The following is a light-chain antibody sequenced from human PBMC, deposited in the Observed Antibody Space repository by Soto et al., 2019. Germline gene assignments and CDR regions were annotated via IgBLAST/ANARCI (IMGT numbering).Light chain of an antibody. CDR3: QVWASNADPYVL. J-gene: IGLJ3*02. V-gene: IGLV3-21*04. CDR2: NDG. CDR1: NIGGKS. Sequence: SYELTQPPSVSVAPGKTARITCGRNNIGGKSVHWYQLKPGQAPMLIIYNDGDRPSGIPERFSGSNSGNTATLTVSWVEAGDEADYYCQVWASNADPYVLFGGGTKLTVL.